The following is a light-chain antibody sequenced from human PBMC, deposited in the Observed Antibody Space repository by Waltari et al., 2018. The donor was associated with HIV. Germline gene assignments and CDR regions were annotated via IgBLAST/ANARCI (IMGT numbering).Light chain of an antibody. Sequence: QSVLAQPPSVSGAPGQRVTISCTGSSSHIGAGYAVHWYQQLPGTAPKFLIYGNTNRPSGVPDRFSGSKSGSSASLAITGLQAEDEADYYCQSYDTSLSAYVFGTGTKVTVL. CDR3: QSYDTSLSAYV. CDR2: GNT. CDR1: SSHIGAGYA. V-gene: IGLV1-40*01. J-gene: IGLJ1*01.